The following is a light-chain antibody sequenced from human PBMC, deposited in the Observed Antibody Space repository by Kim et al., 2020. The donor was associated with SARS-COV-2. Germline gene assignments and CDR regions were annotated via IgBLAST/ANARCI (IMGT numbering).Light chain of an antibody. V-gene: IGLV6-57*01. CDR2: EDK. CDR3: QSYDSSNHWV. Sequence: KTVTIPCPRRSGSIASNYVQWYQQRPGRSPTIVIYEDKERYTGVPDRFSGSIDSSSNSASLTISGLNTEDEAHYYCQSYDSSNHWVFGGGTKVTVL. J-gene: IGLJ3*02. CDR1: SGSIASNY.